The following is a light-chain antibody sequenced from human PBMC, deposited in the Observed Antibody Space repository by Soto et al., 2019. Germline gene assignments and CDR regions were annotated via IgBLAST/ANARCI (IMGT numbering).Light chain of an antibody. J-gene: IGKJ1*01. V-gene: IGKV3-20*01. CDR1: QSVSTNF. CDR2: GAS. CDR3: QQYGRTSWT. Sequence: NLLTQSPGTLSLSPGEGATLSCRASQSVSTNFFAWYQQKPGQAPRLLIYGASTRATGIPDRFSGSGSGTDFTLTISRPEPEDFAVYYGQQYGRTSWTFGQGTKVEIK.